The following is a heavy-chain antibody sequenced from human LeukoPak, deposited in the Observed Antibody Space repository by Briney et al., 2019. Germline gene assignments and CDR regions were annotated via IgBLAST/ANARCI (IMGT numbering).Heavy chain of an antibody. D-gene: IGHD1-1*01. CDR3: ARDSGPLDT. CDR2: IWYDGSNK. Sequence: PGRSLRLSCPATRFXFSNYGLHGVRQAPGKGLESVAVIWYDGSNKYYPDSVKGRFTISRDDSKNTLYLQMNSLRAKDTAVYYCARDSGPLDTWGQGTLVTVSS. CDR1: RFXFSNYG. V-gene: IGHV3-33*01. J-gene: IGHJ5*02.